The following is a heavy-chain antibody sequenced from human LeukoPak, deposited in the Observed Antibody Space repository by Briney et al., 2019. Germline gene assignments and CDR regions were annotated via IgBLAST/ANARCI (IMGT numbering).Heavy chain of an antibody. D-gene: IGHD2-8*02. CDR1: GFTFSSYE. CDR2: ISSSGSTI. Sequence: PGGSLRLSCAASGFTFSSYEMNWVRQAPGKGLEWVSYISSSGSTIYYADSVKGRFTISRDNAKNSLYLQMNSLRAEDTAVYYCAKDRVWYYFDYWGQGTLVTVSS. CDR3: AKDRVWYYFDY. V-gene: IGHV3-48*03. J-gene: IGHJ4*02.